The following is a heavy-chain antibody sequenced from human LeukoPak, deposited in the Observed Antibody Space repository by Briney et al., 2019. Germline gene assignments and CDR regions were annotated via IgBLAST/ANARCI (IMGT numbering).Heavy chain of an antibody. CDR2: ISGSGGST. D-gene: IGHD6-13*01. J-gene: IGHJ4*02. V-gene: IGHV3-23*01. CDR1: GFTFSGYA. Sequence: GGSLRLSCAASGFTFSGYAMSWVRQAPGKGLEWVSAISGSGGSTYYADSVKGRFTISRDNSKNTLYLQMNSLRAEDTAVYYCAKSVAAAGKTRTVEFGYWGQGTLVTVSS. CDR3: AKSVAAAGKTRTVEFGY.